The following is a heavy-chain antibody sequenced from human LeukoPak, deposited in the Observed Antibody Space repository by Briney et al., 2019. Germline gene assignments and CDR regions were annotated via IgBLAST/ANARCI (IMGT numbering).Heavy chain of an antibody. CDR2: IYYSGST. V-gene: IGHV4-59*01. J-gene: IGHJ4*02. CDR1: GGSISSYY. Sequence: SETPSLACTVSGGSISSYYWSWIRQPPGKGLEWIGYIYYSGSTNYNPSLKSRVTISVDMSKNQFSPTLTSVTAADTAVYYCARDDSNYYDSSGFDYWGQGTLVTVSS. D-gene: IGHD3-22*01. CDR3: ARDDSNYYDSSGFDY.